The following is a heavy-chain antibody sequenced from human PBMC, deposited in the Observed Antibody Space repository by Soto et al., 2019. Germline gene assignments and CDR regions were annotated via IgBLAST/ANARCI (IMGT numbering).Heavy chain of an antibody. Sequence: GGSLRLSCEASGLTFSIYSMAWVRQAPGKGLEWVASISSTSSYIYYADAMKGRFTISRDNAKNSLYLQMNSLRAEDKAVYFCARTPGRDGYNHFEYWGHGTLVTVSS. J-gene: IGHJ4*01. CDR3: ARTPGRDGYNHFEY. CDR1: GLTFSIYS. CDR2: ISSTSSYI. D-gene: IGHD1-1*01. V-gene: IGHV3-21*01.